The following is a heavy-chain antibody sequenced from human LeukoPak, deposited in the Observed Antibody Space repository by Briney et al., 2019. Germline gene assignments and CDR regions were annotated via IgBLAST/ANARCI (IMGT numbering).Heavy chain of an antibody. V-gene: IGHV1-69*13. D-gene: IGHD3-22*01. Sequence: GASVKVSCKASGGTFSSYAISWVRQAPGQGLEWMGGIIPIFGTANYAQKFQGRVTITADESTSTAYMELSSLRSEDTAVHYCARDYYDSSGVLTDYWGQGTLVTVSS. CDR3: ARDYYDSSGVLTDY. J-gene: IGHJ4*02. CDR2: IIPIFGTA. CDR1: GGTFSSYA.